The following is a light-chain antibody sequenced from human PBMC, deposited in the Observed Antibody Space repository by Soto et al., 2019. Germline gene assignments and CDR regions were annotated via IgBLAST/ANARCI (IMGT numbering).Light chain of an antibody. Sequence: EIVLTQSPATLSLSPGERATLSCRASQSVSSQLAWYQHKPGQPPRLLIYDASNRATGIPDRFSGSGSGTDFSLTISNLGPEDFAVYYCAHRVWPWTGGQGTKVDIK. J-gene: IGKJ1*01. CDR3: AHRVWPWT. CDR1: QSVSSQ. CDR2: DAS. V-gene: IGKV3-11*01.